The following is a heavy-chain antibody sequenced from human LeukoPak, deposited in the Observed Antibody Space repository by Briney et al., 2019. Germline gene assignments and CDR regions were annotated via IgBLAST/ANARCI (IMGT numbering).Heavy chain of an antibody. Sequence: SETLSLTCTVSGGSISSYYWSWIRQPPGKGLEWIGYIYYSGSTNYNPSLKSRVTISVDTSKNQFSLKLSSVTAADTAVYYCAGEIEAVDGGYWGQGTLVTVSS. V-gene: IGHV4-59*12. CDR3: AGEIEAVDGGY. J-gene: IGHJ4*02. CDR2: IYYSGST. D-gene: IGHD2-21*01. CDR1: GGSISSYY.